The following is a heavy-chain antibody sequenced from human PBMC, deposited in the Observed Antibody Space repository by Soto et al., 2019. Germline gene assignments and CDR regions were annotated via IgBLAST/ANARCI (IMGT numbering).Heavy chain of an antibody. J-gene: IGHJ5*02. Sequence: ASVKVSCKVSGYTLTELSMHWVRQAPGKGLEWMGGFDPEDGETIYAQKFQGRVTMTEDTSTDTAYMELSSLRSEDTAVYYCATEYYYGSGSRGWFDPWGQGTLVTVSS. CDR2: FDPEDGET. CDR1: GYTLTELS. CDR3: ATEYYYGSGSRGWFDP. D-gene: IGHD3-10*01. V-gene: IGHV1-24*01.